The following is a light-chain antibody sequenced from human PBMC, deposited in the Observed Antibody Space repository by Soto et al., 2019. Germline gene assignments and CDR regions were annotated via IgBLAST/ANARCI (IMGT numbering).Light chain of an antibody. Sequence: QSALTQPASVSGSAGQSITISCSGTNNDVGGYNYVSWYQQHPGKAPKDMIYEVTYRPSGVSNRFSGSKSGNTASLTISGLQAEDEADYYCSSFTSRGTYVFGTGTKLTVL. CDR2: EVT. CDR3: SSFTSRGTYV. CDR1: NNDVGGYNY. V-gene: IGLV2-14*01. J-gene: IGLJ1*01.